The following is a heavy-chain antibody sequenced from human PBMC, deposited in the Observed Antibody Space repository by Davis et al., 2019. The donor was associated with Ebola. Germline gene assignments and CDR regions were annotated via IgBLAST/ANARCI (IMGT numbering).Heavy chain of an antibody. Sequence: SGSTLVYSTPSFTLTCTFSGFSLSTSGEGVGWIRQPPGKALEWTGLIYWDDDKCFSPSLKSRVTITKDTSENQVVLTMTNMDPVDTATYYCARIRLYYYDSSGYYSAGFDYWGQGTLVTVSA. V-gene: IGHV2-5*02. D-gene: IGHD3-22*01. CDR2: IYWDDDK. CDR1: GFSLSTSGEG. CDR3: ARIRLYYYDSSGYYSAGFDY. J-gene: IGHJ4*02.